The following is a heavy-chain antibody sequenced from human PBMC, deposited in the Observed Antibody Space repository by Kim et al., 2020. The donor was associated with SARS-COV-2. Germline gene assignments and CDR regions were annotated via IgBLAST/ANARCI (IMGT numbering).Heavy chain of an antibody. CDR1: GFTFSNYW. CDR3: ALVAAVTAENPDGFDI. D-gene: IGHD2-21*02. CDR2: ISTDGSST. J-gene: IGHJ3*02. V-gene: IGHV3-74*01. Sequence: GGSLRLSCAASGFTFSNYWMHWVRQAPGKGLFWVSRISTDGSSTSYADSVKGRFTMSRDNAKSTLFLQMNSLRAEDTAVYYCALVAAVTAENPDGFDIWGQGTVVTVSS.